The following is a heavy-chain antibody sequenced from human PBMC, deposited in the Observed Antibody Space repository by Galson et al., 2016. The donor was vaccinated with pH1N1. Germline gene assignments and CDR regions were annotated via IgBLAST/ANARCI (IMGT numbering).Heavy chain of an antibody. J-gene: IGHJ4*02. D-gene: IGHD1-26*01. CDR2: ISGGGGST. CDR3: AKAHTTGSGTYPYFFDY. CDR1: GFTFSSYA. Sequence: SLRLSCAASGFTFSSYAVSWVRQAPGKGLEWVSGISGGGGSTYYADSVKGRFTISRDNSRNTLYLQMNSLRADDTAVYYCAKAHTTGSGTYPYFFDYWGQGTLVTVS. V-gene: IGHV3-23*01.